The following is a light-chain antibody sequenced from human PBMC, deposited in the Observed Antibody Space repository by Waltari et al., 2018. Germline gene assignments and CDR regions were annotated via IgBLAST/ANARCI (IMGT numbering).Light chain of an antibody. Sequence: DIQMTQSPSSLSASVGDRVTFTCRASQDIRNDLGWYQQKPGKPPKRMIYTASTLQSGVPLRFSGTGSGTEFTLTISSLQPEDFATYYCLQHHTYPWTFGQGTKVEIK. CDR1: QDIRND. CDR2: TAS. V-gene: IGKV1-17*01. CDR3: LQHHTYPWT. J-gene: IGKJ1*01.